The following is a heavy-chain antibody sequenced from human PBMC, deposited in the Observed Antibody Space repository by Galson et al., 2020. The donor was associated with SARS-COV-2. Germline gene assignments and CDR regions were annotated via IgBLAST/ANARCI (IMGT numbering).Heavy chain of an antibody. CDR3: ARGLGGGSPVVVWFAP. CDR2: IHYSGST. V-gene: IGHV4-30-4*01. D-gene: IGHD3-16*01. CDR1: GGSISTGDYH. Sequence: ASETLSLTCTVSGGSISTGDYHWSWIRQAPGKGLEWIGYIHYSGSTYYIPSLESRLTISIDTSKNQFSLKLSSVTAADTAVYYCARGLGGGSPVVVWFAPWGQGTLVTVSS. J-gene: IGHJ5*02.